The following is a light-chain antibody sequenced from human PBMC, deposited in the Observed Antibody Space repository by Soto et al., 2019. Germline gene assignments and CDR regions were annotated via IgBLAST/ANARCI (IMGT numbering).Light chain of an antibody. CDR1: QSVSSY. Sequence: EIVMTQSPATLSVSPGERATLSFMASQSVSSYLAWYQQKPGQAPRLLIYDASNRATGIPARFSGSGSGTDFTLTISSLEPEDFAVYYCQQRSNWRITFGQGTRLEIK. J-gene: IGKJ5*01. V-gene: IGKV3-11*01. CDR2: DAS. CDR3: QQRSNWRIT.